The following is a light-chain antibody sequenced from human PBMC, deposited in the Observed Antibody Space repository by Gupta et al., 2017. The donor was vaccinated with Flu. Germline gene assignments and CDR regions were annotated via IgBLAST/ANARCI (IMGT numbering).Light chain of an antibody. V-gene: IGKV2-30*01. J-gene: IGKJ1*01. CDR1: QGLVYSDRNTY. CDR3: MQGAHWPWA. CDR2: QVS. Sequence: DVVMTQSPLSLPVTLGQPASISCRPSQGLVYSDRNTYLHWFQQRPGQSPRRLIYQVSYRDSGVQDRFSGSGSVTDFTLKISRVEAEDVGIYFCMQGAHWPWAFGQGTTVEIK.